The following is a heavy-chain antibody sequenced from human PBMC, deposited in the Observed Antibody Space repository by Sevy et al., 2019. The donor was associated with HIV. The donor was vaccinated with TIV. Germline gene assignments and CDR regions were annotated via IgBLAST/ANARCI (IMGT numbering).Heavy chain of an antibody. CDR2: INPDSGGT. J-gene: IGHJ4*02. Sequence: ASVKVSCKASGYTFTGYYMHWVRQAPGQGLEWMGWINPDSGGTNYEQKFQGRVTMTRDTSISTAYMELSRLRSDDTAVYYCASALYCSSTSCYKSPDYWGQGTLVTVSS. V-gene: IGHV1-2*02. D-gene: IGHD2-2*02. CDR1: GYTFTGYY. CDR3: ASALYCSSTSCYKSPDY.